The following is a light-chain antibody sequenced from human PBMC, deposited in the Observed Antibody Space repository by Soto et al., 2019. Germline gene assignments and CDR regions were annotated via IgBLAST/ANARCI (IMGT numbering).Light chain of an antibody. J-gene: IGLJ2*01. Sequence: QSALTQPASVSGSPGQSITISWTGTSSDVGSYKFVSWYQQHPGKAPKLMIYEGSKRPSGVSNRFSGSKSGNTASLTISGLQAEDEADYYCCSYAGSSTLVFGGGTKVTVL. V-gene: IGLV2-23*01. CDR2: EGS. CDR1: SSDVGSYKF. CDR3: CSYAGSSTLV.